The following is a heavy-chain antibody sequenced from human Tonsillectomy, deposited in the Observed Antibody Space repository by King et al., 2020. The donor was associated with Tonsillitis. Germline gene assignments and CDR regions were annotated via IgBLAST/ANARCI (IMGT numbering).Heavy chain of an antibody. CDR3: ASPGGGIAVAGLDY. CDR2: FIGSRGTT. CDR1: GFTFSDYA. Sequence: VQLVEFGGGLVQPGGSLRLSCVASGFTFSDYAMIWVRQAPGKGLVWVSFIGSRGTTYYANSVKGRFTTSRDNSNNTVHLQMDDLRADDTAVYYCASPGGGIAVAGLDYWGQGTLVSVSS. D-gene: IGHD6-13*01. J-gene: IGHJ1*01. V-gene: IGHV3-23*04.